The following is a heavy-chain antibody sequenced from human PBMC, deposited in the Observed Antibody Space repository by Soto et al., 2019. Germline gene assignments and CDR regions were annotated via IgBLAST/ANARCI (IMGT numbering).Heavy chain of an antibody. Sequence: LRLSCAASGFTFSSYGMHCVRQAPGKGLEWVAVISYDGSNKYYADSVKGRFTISRDNSKNTLYLQMNSLRAEDTAVYYCAKNRGSSSPQDYYYYGMDVWGQGTTVTVSS. D-gene: IGHD6-6*01. J-gene: IGHJ6*02. CDR2: ISYDGSNK. CDR3: AKNRGSSSPQDYYYYGMDV. CDR1: GFTFSSYG. V-gene: IGHV3-30*18.